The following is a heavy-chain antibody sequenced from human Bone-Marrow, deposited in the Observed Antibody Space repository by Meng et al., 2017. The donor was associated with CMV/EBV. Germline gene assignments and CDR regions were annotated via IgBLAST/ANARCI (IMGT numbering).Heavy chain of an antibody. CDR2: IRPISATP. Sequence: SVKVSCKASGGTFDRNALAWVRQAPGQGLEWMGGIRPISATPDYAQKFRARLTINTDESWTTAYMELRSLRSDDTAVYYCARQGPPRTVPPFGMDVWGQGTTVTVSS. J-gene: IGHJ6*02. V-gene: IGHV1-69*05. CDR1: GGTFDRNA. CDR3: ARQGPPRTVPPFGMDV. D-gene: IGHD2-2*01.